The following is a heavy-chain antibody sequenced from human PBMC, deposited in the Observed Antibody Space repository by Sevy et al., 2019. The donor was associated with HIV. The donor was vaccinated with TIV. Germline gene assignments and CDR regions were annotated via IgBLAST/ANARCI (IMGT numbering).Heavy chain of an antibody. CDR1: GFTFGDYA. V-gene: IGHV3-49*03. D-gene: IGHD3-22*01. CDR3: TRDFYDSSGYYKEGYYYYGMDV. J-gene: IGHJ6*02. Sequence: GGSLRLSCTASGFTFGDYAMSWFRQAPGKGLEWVGFIRSKAYGGTTEYAASVKGRFTISRDDSKSIAYLQMNSLKTENTAVYYCTRDFYDSSGYYKEGYYYYGMDVWGQGTTVTVSS. CDR2: IRSKAYGGTT.